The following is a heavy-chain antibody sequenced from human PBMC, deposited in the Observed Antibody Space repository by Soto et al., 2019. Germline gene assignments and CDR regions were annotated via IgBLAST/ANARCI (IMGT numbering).Heavy chain of an antibody. D-gene: IGHD3-22*01. Sequence: SQTLSLTCAISGDSVSSNSAAWNWIRQSPSRGLEWLGRTYYRSKWYNDYAVSVKSRITINPDTSKNQFSLQLNSVTPEDTAVYYCARDRDYYDSSGYRELLSYGMDFWGQGTTVTVSS. CDR2: TYYRSKWYN. CDR1: GDSVSSNSAA. V-gene: IGHV6-1*01. CDR3: ARDRDYYDSSGYRELLSYGMDF. J-gene: IGHJ6*02.